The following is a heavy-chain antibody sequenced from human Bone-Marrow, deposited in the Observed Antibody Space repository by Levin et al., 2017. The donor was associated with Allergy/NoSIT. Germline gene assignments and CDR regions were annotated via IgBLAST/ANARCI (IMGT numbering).Heavy chain of an antibody. CDR1: NGSISNYY. D-gene: IGHD3-22*01. CDR3: ARHQRYYETSGYYYGMDV. CDR2: ILYTGST. Sequence: TSETLSLTCTVSNGSISNYYWSWIRKPPGKGLEWIGYILYTGSTNYNPSLMSRITMSVVTSKNQFSLKLTSMTAADTAVYYCARHQRYYETSGYYYGMDVWGQGTTVTVSS. J-gene: IGHJ6*02. V-gene: IGHV4-59*08.